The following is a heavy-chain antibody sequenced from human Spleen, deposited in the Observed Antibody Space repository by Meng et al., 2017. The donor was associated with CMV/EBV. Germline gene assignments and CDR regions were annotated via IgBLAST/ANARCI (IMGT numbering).Heavy chain of an antibody. CDR2: ISGSGDRT. V-gene: IGHV3-23*01. CDR3: AKDTYTPYPFTMITVITGDPFDI. Sequence: MSWVRQAPGKGLEWVSSISGSGDRTNYADSVKGRFSISRDNSKNTLNLQMHSLRGEDTAIYYCAKDTYTPYPFTMITVITGDPFDIWGQGTLVTVSS. J-gene: IGHJ3*02. D-gene: IGHD3-22*01.